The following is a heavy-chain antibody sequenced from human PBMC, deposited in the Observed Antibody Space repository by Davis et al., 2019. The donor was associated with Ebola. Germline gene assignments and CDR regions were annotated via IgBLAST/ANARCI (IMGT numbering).Heavy chain of an antibody. CDR1: GYTFTGYY. Sequence: ASVKVSCKASGYTFTGYYMHWVRQAPGQGLEWMGWINPNSGGTNYAQKFQGRVTMTRDTSTSTVYMELSSLRSENTAVYYCARDNSSWLDDAFDIWGQGTMVTVSS. CDR2: INPNSGGT. J-gene: IGHJ3*02. V-gene: IGHV1-2*02. CDR3: ARDNSSWLDDAFDI. D-gene: IGHD6-13*01.